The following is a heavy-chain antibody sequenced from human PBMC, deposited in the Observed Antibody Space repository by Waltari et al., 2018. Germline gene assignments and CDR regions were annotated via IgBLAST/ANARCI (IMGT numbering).Heavy chain of an antibody. CDR3: ARVLSHPGSPFYY. D-gene: IGHD3-3*01. CDR2: IYPSDSDT. CDR1: GYDFPIYW. Sequence: EVRLVQSEAAVKKPGDPLRIPCEGSGYDFPIYWIGWVRQQPGKGLEWMGFIYPSDSDTTYSPSFQGHVTISADKSINTAYLQWSSLKASDTAIYFCARVLSHPGSPFYYWGQGTLVTVSS. J-gene: IGHJ4*02. V-gene: IGHV5-51*03.